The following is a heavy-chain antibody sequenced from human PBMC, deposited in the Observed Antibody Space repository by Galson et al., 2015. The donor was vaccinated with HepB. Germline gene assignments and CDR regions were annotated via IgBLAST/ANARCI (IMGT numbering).Heavy chain of an antibody. D-gene: IGHD2-21*02. CDR1: GGSISNSSYY. V-gene: IGHV4-39*01. CDR2: IHHSGST. Sequence: SETLSLTCTVSGGSISNSSYYWGWVRQPPGKGLEWIGNIHHSGSTYTNPSFKSRVTISVDTSKNQFSLKLTSVNAADTAVYYCADSRWVTLFLDHWGQGILVTVSS. J-gene: IGHJ4*02. CDR3: ADSRWVTLFLDH.